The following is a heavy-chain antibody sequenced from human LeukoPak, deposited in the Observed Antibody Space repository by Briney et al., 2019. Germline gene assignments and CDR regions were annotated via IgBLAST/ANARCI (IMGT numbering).Heavy chain of an antibody. D-gene: IGHD6-19*01. CDR2: ISDSGAIS. Sequence: GGSLRLSCAASGFTFSGYAMTWVRQAPGKGLEWVAVISDSGAISHDAEAVEGRFTISRDNSKKTLYLQMNSLRAEDTARYYCAKYISGYAPNFESCGQGTLVTVSS. CDR3: AKYISGYAPNFES. CDR1: GFTFSGYA. V-gene: IGHV3-23*01. J-gene: IGHJ4*02.